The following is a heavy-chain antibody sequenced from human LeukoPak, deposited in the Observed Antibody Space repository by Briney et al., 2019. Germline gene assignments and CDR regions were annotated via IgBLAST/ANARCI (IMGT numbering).Heavy chain of an antibody. CDR1: GYTFTGYY. D-gene: IGHD7-27*01. Sequence: ASVKVSCKASGYTFTGYYMHWVRQAPGQGLEWMGWINPNSGGTNYAQKFQGRVTMTRDTSISTAYMELSRLRSDDTAVYYCATSEEKLGGYYYYYYMDVWGKGTTVTISS. CDR2: INPNSGGT. CDR3: ATSEEKLGGYYYYYYMDV. J-gene: IGHJ6*03. V-gene: IGHV1-2*02.